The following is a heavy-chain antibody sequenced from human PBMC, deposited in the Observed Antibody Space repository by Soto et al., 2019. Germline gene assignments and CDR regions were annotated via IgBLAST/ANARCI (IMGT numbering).Heavy chain of an antibody. Sequence: EVQLVESGGGLVQPGRSLRLSCAASGFTFDDYAMHWVRQAPGKGLEWVSGISWNSGSIGYADSVKGRFTISIDNAKISLYVQMNSLRAEDTALYYCAKGTMVRGVIGCMDVWGQGTTVTVSS. CDR2: ISWNSGSI. CDR3: AKGTMVRGVIGCMDV. J-gene: IGHJ6*02. V-gene: IGHV3-9*01. D-gene: IGHD3-10*01. CDR1: GFTFDDYA.